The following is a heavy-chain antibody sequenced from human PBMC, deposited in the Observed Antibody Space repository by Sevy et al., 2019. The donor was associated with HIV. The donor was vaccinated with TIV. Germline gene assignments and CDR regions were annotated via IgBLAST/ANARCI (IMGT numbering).Heavy chain of an antibody. CDR1: GFTFSSYA. J-gene: IGHJ4*02. CDR2: ISGSGGST. V-gene: IGHV3-23*01. D-gene: IGHD5-12*01. CDR3: AALRGSGYECFDY. Sequence: GGSLRLSCAASGFTFSSYAMSWVRQAPGKGLEWVSAISGSGGSTYYADSVKGRFTISRDNSKNTLYRQMNSLRAEDTAVYYCAALRGSGYECFDYWGQGTLVTVSS.